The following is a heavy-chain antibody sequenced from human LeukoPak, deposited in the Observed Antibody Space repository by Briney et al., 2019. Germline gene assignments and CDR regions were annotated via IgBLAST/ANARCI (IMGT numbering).Heavy chain of an antibody. D-gene: IGHD3-3*01. J-gene: IGHJ4*02. Sequence: PGGSLRLSCAASGFTFSSHAMAWVRQAPGKGLEWISAIGGRGGSTYYASSVKGRFTISRDNSKNTVYLQMNSLRAEDTAVYYCARDPGVVAFHYFDFWGQGTLVTVSS. CDR3: ARDPGVVAFHYFDF. CDR2: IGGRGGST. V-gene: IGHV3-23*01. CDR1: GFTFSSHA.